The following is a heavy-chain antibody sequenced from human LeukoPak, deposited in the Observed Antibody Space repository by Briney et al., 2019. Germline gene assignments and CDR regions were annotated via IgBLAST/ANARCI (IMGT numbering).Heavy chain of an antibody. CDR2: ISSNGGST. CDR3: ARSLGYYDY. V-gene: IGHV3-64*04. CDR1: GFTFSSYA. Sequence: PGGSLRLSCSASGFTFSSYAMHWVRQAPGKGLEYVSAISSNGGSTYYADSVKGRFTISRDNSKNTLYLQMDTLTPEDMGVYYCARSLGYYDYWGQGTLVTVSS. J-gene: IGHJ4*02. D-gene: IGHD3-22*01.